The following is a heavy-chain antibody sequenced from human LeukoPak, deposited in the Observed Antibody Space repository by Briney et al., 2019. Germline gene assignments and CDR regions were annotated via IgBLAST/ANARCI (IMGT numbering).Heavy chain of an antibody. CDR1: VYTFTGYY. CDR2: INPNSGGT. CDR3: ARGKGGSYWG. D-gene: IGHD1-26*01. Sequence: ASVNVSCKSSVYTFTGYYMHWVRLAPGQRLEWMGWINPNSGGTNYAQKSQGRATMNRDTSISTAYMELSRLRSDATAVYYCARGKGGSYWGWGQGTLVTVSS. J-gene: IGHJ4*02. V-gene: IGHV1-2*02.